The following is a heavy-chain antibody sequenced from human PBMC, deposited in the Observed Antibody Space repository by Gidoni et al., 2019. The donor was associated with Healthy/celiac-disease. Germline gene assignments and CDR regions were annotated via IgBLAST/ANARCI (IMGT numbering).Heavy chain of an antibody. V-gene: IGHV3-30*01. CDR3: ARGRDGGDPFDY. CDR2: ISYDGSNK. Sequence: QVQLVESGGGVVQPGRSLRLSCAASAFTFSSYAMHWVRQAPGKGLEWVAVISYDGSNKYYADSVKGRFTISRDNSKNTLYLQMNSLRAEDTAVYYCARGRDGGDPFDYWGQGTLVTVSS. D-gene: IGHD3-10*01. J-gene: IGHJ4*02. CDR1: AFTFSSYA.